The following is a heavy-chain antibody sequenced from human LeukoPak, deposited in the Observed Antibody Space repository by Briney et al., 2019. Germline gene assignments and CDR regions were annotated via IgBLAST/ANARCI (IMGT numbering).Heavy chain of an antibody. CDR2: IYYSGST. J-gene: IGHJ5*02. D-gene: IGHD2-15*01. Sequence: SDTLSLLRTVSCGSITGYYWSWIRQPPGKGLEWIGYIYYSGSTNYNPSLKSRVTISVDTSKNQVSLKLSSVTAADTAVYARARFIGDYCSGGSCYSFGFDPWGQGTLVTVSS. CDR3: ARFIGDYCSGGSCYSFGFDP. V-gene: IGHV4-59*08. CDR1: CGSITGYY.